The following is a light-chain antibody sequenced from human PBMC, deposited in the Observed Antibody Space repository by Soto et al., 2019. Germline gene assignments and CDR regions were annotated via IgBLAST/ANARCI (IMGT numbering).Light chain of an antibody. CDR3: QQYHYFPYT. J-gene: IGKJ2*01. V-gene: IGKV1-5*03. Sequence: DVQMTQSPSTLSASVRDRVTITCRASQSIDSWLAWYQPKPGKAPKLLIYKASSLESGVPSRFSSSESGTKFTLTVSSLQPDELATYYCQQYHYFPYTFRQGTNLEIK. CDR2: KAS. CDR1: QSIDSW.